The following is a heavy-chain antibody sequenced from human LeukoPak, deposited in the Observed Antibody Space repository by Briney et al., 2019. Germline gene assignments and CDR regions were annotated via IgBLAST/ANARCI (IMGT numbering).Heavy chain of an antibody. Sequence: PGGSLRLSCAASGFTFSSYAMSWVRQAPGKGLEWVAVIWYDGSNKYYADSVKGRFTISRDNSKNTLYLQMNSLRAEDTAVYYCARAYSSSWYHYYYYGMDVWGQGTTVTVSS. J-gene: IGHJ6*02. V-gene: IGHV3-33*08. CDR2: IWYDGSNK. D-gene: IGHD6-13*01. CDR1: GFTFSSYA. CDR3: ARAYSSSWYHYYYYGMDV.